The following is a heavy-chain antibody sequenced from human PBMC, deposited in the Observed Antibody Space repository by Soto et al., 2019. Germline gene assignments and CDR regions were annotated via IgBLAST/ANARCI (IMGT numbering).Heavy chain of an antibody. CDR3: ARGVGFGYYYYHMDL. D-gene: IGHD3-10*01. Sequence: QVQLQESGPGLVKPSETLSLTCTVSGDSVTSVSDYWSWIRQPPGKVLEWIGYIYYSGSADYNPSLASRVTISIDTSKNQFSLKLTSVSAADTAVYYCARGVGFGYYYYHMDLWGQGTTVTVAS. V-gene: IGHV4-61*01. J-gene: IGHJ6*02. CDR1: GDSVTSVSDY. CDR2: IYYSGSA.